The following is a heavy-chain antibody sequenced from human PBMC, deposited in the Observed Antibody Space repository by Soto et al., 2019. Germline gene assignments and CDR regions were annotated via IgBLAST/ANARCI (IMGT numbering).Heavy chain of an antibody. CDR1: GGSFSGYY. D-gene: IGHD3-10*01. CDR3: ARVQVTYYYGSGSYYRRPAPNFDY. J-gene: IGHJ4*02. Sequence: QVQLQQWGAGLLKPSETLSLTCAVYGGSFSGYYWSWIRQPPGKGLEWIGEINHSGSTNYNPSLKSRVTISVDTSKNQFSLKLSSVTAADTAVYYCARVQVTYYYGSGSYYRRPAPNFDYWGQGTLVTVSS. V-gene: IGHV4-34*01. CDR2: INHSGST.